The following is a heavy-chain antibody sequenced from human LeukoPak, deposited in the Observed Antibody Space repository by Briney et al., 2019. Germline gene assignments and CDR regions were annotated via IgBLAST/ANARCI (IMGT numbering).Heavy chain of an antibody. D-gene: IGHD3-10*01. CDR1: GGSFSGYY. CDR3: ARGGRWFRFNYYYYYMDV. J-gene: IGHJ6*03. CDR2: INQSGST. V-gene: IGHV4-34*01. Sequence: SETLSLTCAVYGGSFSGYYWSWIRQPPGKGLEWIGEINQSGSTNYNPSLKGRVTISVDTSKNQFSLKLSSVTAADTAVYYCARGGRWFRFNYYYYYMDVWGKGTTVTVSS.